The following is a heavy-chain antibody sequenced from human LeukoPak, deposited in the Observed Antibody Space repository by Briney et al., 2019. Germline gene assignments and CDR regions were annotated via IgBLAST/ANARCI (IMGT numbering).Heavy chain of an antibody. Sequence: GGSLRLSCAASGFTFSSYAMSWVRQAPGKGLEWVSAISGSGGSTYYADSVKGRLTISRDNSKNTLYLQMNSLRAEDTAVYYCAKDDDSSGYYAFDYWGQGTLVTVSS. J-gene: IGHJ4*02. CDR2: ISGSGGST. CDR1: GFTFSSYA. D-gene: IGHD3-22*01. CDR3: AKDDDSSGYYAFDY. V-gene: IGHV3-23*01.